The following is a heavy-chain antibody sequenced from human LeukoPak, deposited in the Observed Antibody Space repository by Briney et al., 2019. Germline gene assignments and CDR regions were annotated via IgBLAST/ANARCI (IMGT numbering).Heavy chain of an antibody. CDR2: IYYSGTT. Sequence: SETLSLTCTVSGGPISSHYWSWIRQPPGRGLEWIGHIYYSGTTNYNPSLKSRVTISVDTSKNQFSLKLSSVTAADTAVYYCARGLTYSDILTAYYTFPYFDYWGQGTLVTVSS. CDR3: ARGLTYSDILTAYYTFPYFDY. D-gene: IGHD3-9*01. J-gene: IGHJ4*02. V-gene: IGHV4-59*11. CDR1: GGPISSHY.